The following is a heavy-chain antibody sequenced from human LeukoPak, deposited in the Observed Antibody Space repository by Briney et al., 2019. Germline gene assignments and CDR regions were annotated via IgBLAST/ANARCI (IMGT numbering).Heavy chain of an antibody. V-gene: IGHV4-34*01. J-gene: IGHJ6*02. CDR3: ARRTYYYYGMDV. CDR2: INHSGST. Sequence: PSETLSLTCAVYGGSFSGYYWNWIRQPPGKGLEWIGEINHSGSTNYNPSLKSRVTISVDTSKNQFSLKLSSVTAADTAVYYCARRTYYYYGMDVWGQGTTVTVSS. CDR1: GGSFSGYY.